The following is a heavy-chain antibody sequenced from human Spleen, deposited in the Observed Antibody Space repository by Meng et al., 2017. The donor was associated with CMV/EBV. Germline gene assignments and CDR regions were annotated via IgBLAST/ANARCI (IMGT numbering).Heavy chain of an antibody. CDR1: GFTFSRYR. D-gene: IGHD2-2*02. Sequence: GESLKISCAVSGFTFSRYRMNWVRQAPGKGLEWVSFISSSGSYIYYADSMKGRFTISRDNAKNSLYLQINSLRAEDTAMYYCARDRECSSTSCDIGDRYYYYGMDVWGQGTTVTVSS. CDR2: ISSSGSYI. J-gene: IGHJ6*02. CDR3: ARDRECSSTSCDIGDRYYYYGMDV. V-gene: IGHV3-21*01.